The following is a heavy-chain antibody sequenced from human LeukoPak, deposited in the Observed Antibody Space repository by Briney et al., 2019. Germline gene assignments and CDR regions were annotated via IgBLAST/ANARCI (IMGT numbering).Heavy chain of an antibody. CDR3: ARDRGTVTTALDY. CDR1: GGTFSSYA. CDR2: IIPIFGTA. D-gene: IGHD4-11*01. J-gene: IGHJ4*02. Sequence: ASVKVSCKASGGTFSSYAISWVRQAPGQGLEWMGGIIPIFGTANYAQKFQGRVTITTDESTSTAYMELSSLRSEDTAVYYCARDRGTVTTALDYWGQGTLVTVSS. V-gene: IGHV1-69*05.